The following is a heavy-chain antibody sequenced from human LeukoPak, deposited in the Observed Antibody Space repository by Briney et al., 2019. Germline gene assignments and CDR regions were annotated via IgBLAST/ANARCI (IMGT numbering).Heavy chain of an antibody. V-gene: IGHV3-7*01. CDR2: IKEDGSEK. CDR1: GFSPSSHW. CDR3: ARAFGTDI. J-gene: IGHJ4*02. Sequence: GRSLRLSCAASGFSPSSHWMSWVRQAPGKGLEWVANIKEDGSEKDYVDSVKGRFTISRDNTKNSLYLQMNGLRAEDTAVYYCARAFGTDIWGQGTLVTVSS. D-gene: IGHD3-10*01.